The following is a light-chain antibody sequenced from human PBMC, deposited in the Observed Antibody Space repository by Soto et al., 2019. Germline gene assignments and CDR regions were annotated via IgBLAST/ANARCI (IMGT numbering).Light chain of an antibody. CDR2: GAS. CDR3: QQYRNWPPWT. Sequence: EIGLTQSPCTLSVSTGDRVTLSCRASQSVDINLAWYQQRAGQAPRLLVYGASTKATDMPGRFSGRGSGTEFTLTINNLQSEDFAVYYCQQYRNWPPWTFGQGTKV. CDR1: QSVDIN. J-gene: IGKJ1*01. V-gene: IGKV3-15*01.